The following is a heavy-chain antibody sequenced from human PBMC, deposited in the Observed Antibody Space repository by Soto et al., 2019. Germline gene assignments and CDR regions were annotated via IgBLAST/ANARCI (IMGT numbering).Heavy chain of an antibody. D-gene: IGHD3-9*01. CDR3: ARGGDRTYYDILTGPNWFDP. CDR1: GYSFTSYW. CDR2: IYPGDSDT. V-gene: IGHV5-51*01. Sequence: PGESLKISCKGSGYSFTSYWIGWVRQMPGKGLEWMGIIYPGDSDTRYSPSFQGQVTISADKSISTAYLQWSSLKASDTAMYYCARGGDRTYYDILTGPNWFDPWGQGTLVTV. J-gene: IGHJ5*02.